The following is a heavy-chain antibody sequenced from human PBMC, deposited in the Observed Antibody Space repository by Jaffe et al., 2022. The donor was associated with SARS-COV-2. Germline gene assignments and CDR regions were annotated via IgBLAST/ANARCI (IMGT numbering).Heavy chain of an antibody. J-gene: IGHJ3*01. CDR1: GYTFPIYA. CDR3: ARDLDRGVGSQWFGEFLNAFDV. D-gene: IGHD3-10*01. CDR2: INTNTGNP. V-gene: IGHV7-4-1*02. Sequence: QVQLVQSGSELKKPGASVKLSCKASGYTFPIYAINWVRQAPGQGLEWMGWINTNTGNPTYAQGFRGRFVFSLDPSASTAYLQISSLKAEDTAVYYCARDLDRGVGSQWFGEFLNAFDVWGQGTMVTVSS.